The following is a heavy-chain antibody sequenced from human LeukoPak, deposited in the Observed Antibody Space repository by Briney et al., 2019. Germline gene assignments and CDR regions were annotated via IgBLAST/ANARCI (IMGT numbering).Heavy chain of an antibody. V-gene: IGHV1-18*01. D-gene: IGHD4-17*01. Sequence: GASVMVSCKASGYTFTSYGISWVRQAPGQGLEWMGWISAYNGNTNYAQKLQGRVTMTTDTSTSTAYMELRSLRSDDTAVYYCARRRVDGDYPLRNWYFDLWGRGTLVTVSS. CDR3: ARRRVDGDYPLRNWYFDL. J-gene: IGHJ2*01. CDR1: GYTFTSYG. CDR2: ISAYNGNT.